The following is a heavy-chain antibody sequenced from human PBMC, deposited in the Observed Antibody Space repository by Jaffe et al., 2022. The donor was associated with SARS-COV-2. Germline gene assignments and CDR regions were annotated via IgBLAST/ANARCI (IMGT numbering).Heavy chain of an antibody. J-gene: IGHJ6*02. CDR1: GFTFSSYG. CDR2: ISYDGSNK. V-gene: IGHV3-30*18. Sequence: QVQLVESGGGVVQPGRSLRLSCAAFGFTFSSYGMHWVRQAPGKGLEWVAVISYDGSNKYYADSVKGRFTISRDNSKNTLYLQMNSLRAEDTAVYYCAKDREWLQFEGGMDVWGQGTTVTVSS. CDR3: AKDREWLQFEGGMDV. D-gene: IGHD5-12*01.